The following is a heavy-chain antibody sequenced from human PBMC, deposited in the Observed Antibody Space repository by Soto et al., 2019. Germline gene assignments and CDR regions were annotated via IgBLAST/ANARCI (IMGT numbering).Heavy chain of an antibody. Sequence: QVQLQESGPGLVKPSETLSLTCTVSGDSVSSGSYYWSWIRQPPGKGLEWIAYIYYSGSTNYNPSLKSRVTISVDTSKNQFSLKLSSVTAADTAVYYCAGGDSSGWNSFDYWGQGTLVTVSS. V-gene: IGHV4-61*01. CDR3: AGGDSSGWNSFDY. CDR1: GDSVSSGSYY. D-gene: IGHD6-19*01. CDR2: IYYSGST. J-gene: IGHJ4*02.